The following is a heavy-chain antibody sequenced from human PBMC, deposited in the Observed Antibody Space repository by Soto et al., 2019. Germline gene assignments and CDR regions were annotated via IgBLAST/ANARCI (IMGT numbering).Heavy chain of an antibody. CDR2: ITDTGGDA. CDR1: GLTFGSRA. Sequence: GSLRLSCVASGLTFGSRAMSWVRQAPGEGLQWVSTITDTGGDAKYADSVRGRFVISRDNSKKTLYLQMTSLTAEDSAMYFCARGSTDSYPGSRIFDFWGRGTLVTVSS. CDR3: ARGSTDSYPGSRIFDF. J-gene: IGHJ4*02. V-gene: IGHV3-23*01. D-gene: IGHD3-10*01.